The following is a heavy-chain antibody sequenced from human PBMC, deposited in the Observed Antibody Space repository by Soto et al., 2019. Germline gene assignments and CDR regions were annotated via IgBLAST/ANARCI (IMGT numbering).Heavy chain of an antibody. J-gene: IGHJ1*01. CDR3: SRDTSGRGSFQD. V-gene: IGHV6-1*01. CDR1: GDSVSSNSAA. CDR2: TYYRSKWYN. Sequence: SQTLSLTCGISGDSVSSNSAAWNWIRQSPSRGLEWLGRTYYRSKWYNDYAVSVKSRVTINPDTSRNQFSLHLKSVSPDDTAVYYCSRDTSGRGSFQDWGQGTLVTVSS. D-gene: IGHD6-19*01.